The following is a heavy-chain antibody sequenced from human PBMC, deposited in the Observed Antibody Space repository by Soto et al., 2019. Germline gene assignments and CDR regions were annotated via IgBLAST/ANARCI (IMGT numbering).Heavy chain of an antibody. CDR1: VFTFSSYA. D-gene: IGHD2-15*01. V-gene: IGHV3-23*01. J-gene: IGHJ4*02. CDR2: VSIVGST. Sequence: GGALRLSCAASVFTFSSYAMGWVRQGPGKGLEWVAVVSIVGSTHYADSLRGRFTISRDNSKNTLSLQMNSLTAEDTAVYFCAKRRGAGGHFDYWGQGALVTVSS. CDR3: AKRRGAGGHFDY.